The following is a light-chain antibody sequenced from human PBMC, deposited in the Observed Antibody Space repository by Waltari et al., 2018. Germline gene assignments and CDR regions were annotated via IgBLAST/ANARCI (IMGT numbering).Light chain of an antibody. CDR2: GTS. Sequence: EIVLTQSPGTLSLSPGARATPSCRASQSVTSISLTWYQQKLVHAPRLLIYGTSSRATGIPDRFSGSGSWTDFTLTISRLEPEDFAVYYCQQYDGEVVTFGGGTKVEI. V-gene: IGKV3-20*01. CDR1: QSVTSIS. J-gene: IGKJ4*01. CDR3: QQYDGEVVT.